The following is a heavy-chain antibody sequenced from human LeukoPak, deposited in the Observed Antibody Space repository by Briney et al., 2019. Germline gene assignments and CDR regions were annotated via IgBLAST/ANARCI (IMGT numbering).Heavy chain of an antibody. CDR1: GFTFSSFV. D-gene: IGHD5-12*01. CDR3: ATPVATSDYYYYGVDV. CDR2: ISGSGGYT. V-gene: IGHV3-23*01. Sequence: PGGSLRLSCAASGFTFSSFVMSWVRQAPGKGLEWVSGISGSGGYTYYADSVKGRFTISRDNSKSTLYLQMTSLRAEDTAVYYCATPVATSDYYYYGVDVWGQGTTVNVSS. J-gene: IGHJ6*02.